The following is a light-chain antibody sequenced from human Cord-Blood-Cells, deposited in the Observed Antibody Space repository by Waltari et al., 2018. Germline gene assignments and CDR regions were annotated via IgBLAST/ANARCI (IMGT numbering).Light chain of an antibody. CDR3: GSYAGSRV. V-gene: IGLV2-23*01. CDR2: EGS. J-gene: IGLJ3*02. CDR1: SSDVGSYNL. Sequence: QSALTQPASVSGSPGQSITISCTGTSSDVGSYNLVSWYQQHPGKAPKLMIYEGSKRASGVSNRFSGSKAGNTASLTISGVQAEDEADYYCGSYAGSRVFGGGTKLTVL.